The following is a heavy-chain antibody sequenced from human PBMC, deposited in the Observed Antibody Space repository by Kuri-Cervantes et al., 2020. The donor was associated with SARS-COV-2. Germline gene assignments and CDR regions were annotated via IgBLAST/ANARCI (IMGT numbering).Heavy chain of an antibody. V-gene: IGHV3-23*01. Sequence: GESLKISCAASGFTFSSYAMSWVRQAPGKGLEWVSAIGGSGGSTYYADSVKGRFTISRDNAKNSLYLQMNSLRAEDTAVYYCTTLWSAWGQGTLVTVSS. CDR3: TTLWSA. CDR1: GFTFSSYA. D-gene: IGHD3-3*01. CDR2: IGGSGGST. J-gene: IGHJ4*02.